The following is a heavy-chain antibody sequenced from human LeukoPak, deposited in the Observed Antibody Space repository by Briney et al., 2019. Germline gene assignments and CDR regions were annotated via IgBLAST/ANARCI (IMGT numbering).Heavy chain of an antibody. D-gene: IGHD3-22*01. Sequence: KPSETLSLTCTVSGGSISSGGYYWSWIRQHPGKGLEWIGYIYYSGGTYYNPSLKSRVTISVDTSKNQFSLKLSSVTAADTAVYYCAREFGSGYHPPTGYFDYWGQGTLVTVSS. CDR2: IYYSGGT. J-gene: IGHJ4*02. CDR3: AREFGSGYHPPTGYFDY. CDR1: GGSISSGGYY. V-gene: IGHV4-31*03.